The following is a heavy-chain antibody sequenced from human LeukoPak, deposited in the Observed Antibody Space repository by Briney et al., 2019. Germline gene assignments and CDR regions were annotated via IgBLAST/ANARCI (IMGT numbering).Heavy chain of an antibody. Sequence: GESLKILCKGSGYGLNSYWIGWVRQVPGKGLEWMGIIYPGDSDTRYSPSFQGQVTISADKSISTAYLQWSSLKASDTAMYYCARQVTVVQPFDYWGQGTLVTVSS. CDR2: IYPGDSDT. CDR1: GYGLNSYW. D-gene: IGHD2-15*01. CDR3: ARQVTVVQPFDY. V-gene: IGHV5-51*01. J-gene: IGHJ4*02.